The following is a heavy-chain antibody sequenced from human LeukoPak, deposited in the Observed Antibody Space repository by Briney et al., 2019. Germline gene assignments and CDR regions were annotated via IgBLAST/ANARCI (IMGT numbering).Heavy chain of an antibody. CDR2: VGTAGDT. CDR1: GFTLSSYD. J-gene: IGHJ3*02. D-gene: IGHD1-26*01. V-gene: IGHV3-13*04. Sequence: HFGGSLRLSCAASGFTLSSYDMHWVRQTTGKGLEWVSSVGTAGDTYYLGSVKGRFTISREKAKNSLYLHMNSLRAGDTAVYYCARVGSGSAFDIWGQGTKVTVSS. CDR3: ARVGSGSAFDI.